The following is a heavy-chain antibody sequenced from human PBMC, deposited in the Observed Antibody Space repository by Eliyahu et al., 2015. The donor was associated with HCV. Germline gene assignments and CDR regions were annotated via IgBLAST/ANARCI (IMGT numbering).Heavy chain of an antibody. CDR3: ARGGSGRFFDY. J-gene: IGHJ4*02. V-gene: IGHV3-21*01. Sequence: EVQLVESGGGLVKPGGSLXLXCAASGXTFSSYXMNWVRQAPGKGLEWVSSISSSSSYIYYADSVKGRFTISRDNAKNXLYLQMNSLRAEDTAVYYCARGGSGRFFDYWGQGTLVTVSS. CDR1: GXTFSSYX. D-gene: IGHD1-26*01. CDR2: ISSSSSYI.